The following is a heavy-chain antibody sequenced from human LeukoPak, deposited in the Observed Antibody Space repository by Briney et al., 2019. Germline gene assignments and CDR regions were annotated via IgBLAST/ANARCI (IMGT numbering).Heavy chain of an antibody. CDR1: GFTFSSSS. J-gene: IGHJ2*01. CDR3: ARKMGSSGCFDL. D-gene: IGHD5-24*01. CDR2: ISGSGGGT. V-gene: IGHV3-23*01. Sequence: GGSLRLSCAASGFTFSSSSMNWVRQAPGKGLEWVSSISGSGGGTYYTDSVRGRFIISRDNPKNTLYLQMNSLRAEDTAIYYCARKMGSSGCFDLWGRGTLVTVSS.